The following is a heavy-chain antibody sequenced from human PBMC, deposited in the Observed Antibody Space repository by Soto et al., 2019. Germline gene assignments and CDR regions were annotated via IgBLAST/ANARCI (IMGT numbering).Heavy chain of an antibody. CDR2: IWYDGSNK. J-gene: IGHJ6*03. D-gene: IGHD1-7*01. Sequence: GGSLRLSCAASGFTFSSYGMHWVRQAPGKGLEWVAVIWYDGSNKYYADSVKGRFTISRDNSKNTLYLQMNSLRAEDTAVYYCARDANDWNYVGYYYYYMDVWGKGTTVTVSS. CDR3: ARDANDWNYVGYYYYYMDV. V-gene: IGHV3-33*01. CDR1: GFTFSSYG.